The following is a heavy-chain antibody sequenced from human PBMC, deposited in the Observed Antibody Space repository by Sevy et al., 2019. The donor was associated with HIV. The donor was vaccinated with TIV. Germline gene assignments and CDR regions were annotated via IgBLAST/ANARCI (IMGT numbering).Heavy chain of an antibody. V-gene: IGHV3-30*18. Sequence: GGSLRLSCVASGLPFSRLGMHWVRQAPGRGLEWVAIISNDGSDKEYADSVKGRFTISGDNSKDMLYLKMNSLRLEDMDIYYCANSRGKYDGSSWLYYHYAVDVWGQGTTVTVSS. D-gene: IGHD6-13*01. CDR1: GLPFSRLG. CDR3: ANSRGKYDGSSWLYYHYAVDV. J-gene: IGHJ6*02. CDR2: ISNDGSDK.